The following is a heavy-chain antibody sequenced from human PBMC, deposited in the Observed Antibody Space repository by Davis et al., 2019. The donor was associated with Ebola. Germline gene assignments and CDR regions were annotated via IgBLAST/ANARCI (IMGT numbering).Heavy chain of an antibody. CDR2: IIPIFGTA. J-gene: IGHJ6*02. CDR1: GGTFSSYA. CDR3: ARSVWGSYRYPLPYGMDV. Sequence: SVKVSCKASGGTFSSYAISWVRQAPGQGLEWMGGIIPIFGTANYAQKFQGRVTITADESTSTAYMELSSLRSEDTAVYYCARSVWGSYRYPLPYGMDVWGQGTTVTVSS. D-gene: IGHD3-16*02. V-gene: IGHV1-69*13.